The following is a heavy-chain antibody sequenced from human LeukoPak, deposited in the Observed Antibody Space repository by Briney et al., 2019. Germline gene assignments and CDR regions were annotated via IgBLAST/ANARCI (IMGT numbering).Heavy chain of an antibody. CDR1: GFTFSSYS. Sequence: GGSLRLSCAASGFTFSSYSMNWVRQAPGKGLEWVSSISSSSSYIYYADSVKGRFTISRDNAKNSLYLQMNSLRAEDTAVYYCARDHGSGYDPYYFDCWGEGTLVTASS. CDR3: ARDHGSGYDPYYFDC. J-gene: IGHJ4*01. CDR2: ISSSSSYI. V-gene: IGHV3-21*01. D-gene: IGHD5-12*01.